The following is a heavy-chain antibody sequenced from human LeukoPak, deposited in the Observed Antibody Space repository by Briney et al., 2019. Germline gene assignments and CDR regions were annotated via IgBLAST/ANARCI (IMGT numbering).Heavy chain of an antibody. V-gene: IGHV3-48*03. CDR2: ISYTGSNK. Sequence: GGSLRLSCATSGFTFSNYEMNWVRQAPGKGLEWLSYISYTGSNKYYADSVKGRFTISRDNAKNSLYLQMNSLRAEDTAVYFCARVFVGENFDYWGRGTLVTVSS. J-gene: IGHJ4*02. D-gene: IGHD1-14*01. CDR1: GFTFSNYE. CDR3: ARVFVGENFDY.